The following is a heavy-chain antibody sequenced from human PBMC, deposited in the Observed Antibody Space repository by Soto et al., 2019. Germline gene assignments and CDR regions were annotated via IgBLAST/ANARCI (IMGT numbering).Heavy chain of an antibody. CDR1: GYTFTSYG. CDR2: ISAYNGNT. CDR3: ARLPHSHFDFWSGYYHNWIDP. V-gene: IGHV1-18*01. D-gene: IGHD3-3*01. J-gene: IGHJ5*02. Sequence: QVQLVQSGAEVKKPGASVKVSCKASGYTFTSYGISWVRQAPGQGREWMGWISAYNGNTNYAQKLQGRVTMTTDTSTSTAYMQLRSLRSDDTAVYYCARLPHSHFDFWSGYYHNWIDPWGQGTLVTVSS.